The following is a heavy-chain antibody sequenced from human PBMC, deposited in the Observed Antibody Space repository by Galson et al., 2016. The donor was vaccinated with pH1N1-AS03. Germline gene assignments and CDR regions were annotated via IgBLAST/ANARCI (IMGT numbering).Heavy chain of an antibody. CDR2: IYPSDSDA. Sequence: QSGAEVKQPGETLKLSCKASGYLFTNYWIAWVRQMPGKGLEWMGIIYPSDSDARYSPSFQGQGTFSADKSTSTAYLHLTTPKAADSAIYYCARHASPTILSYHFDSWGRGTLVTVSP. CDR3: ARHASPTILSYHFDS. D-gene: IGHD1-26*01. V-gene: IGHV5-51*01. J-gene: IGHJ4*02. CDR1: GYLFTNYW.